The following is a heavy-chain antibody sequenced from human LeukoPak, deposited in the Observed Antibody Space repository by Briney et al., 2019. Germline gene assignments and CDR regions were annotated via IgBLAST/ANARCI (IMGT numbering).Heavy chain of an antibody. Sequence: GGSLRLSCAVSGITLSNYGMSWVRQAPGKGLEWVAGISGSGGGTNYADSVKGRFTISRDNSRNTLYLQMNSLRAEDTAVYFCAKRGVVIRVILVGFHKEAYYFDSWGRGALVTVSS. D-gene: IGHD3-22*01. CDR2: ISGSGGGT. CDR1: GITLSNYG. CDR3: AKRGVVIRVILVGFHKEAYYFDS. V-gene: IGHV3-23*01. J-gene: IGHJ4*02.